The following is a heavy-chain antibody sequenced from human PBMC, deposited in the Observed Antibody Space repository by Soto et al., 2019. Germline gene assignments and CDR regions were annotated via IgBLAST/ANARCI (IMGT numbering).Heavy chain of an antibody. CDR2: INSDGSST. V-gene: IGHV3-74*01. Sequence: PGGSLRLSCAASGFTFSSYWMHWVRQAPGKGLVWVSRINSDGSSTSYADSVKGRFTISRDNAKNTLYLQMNSLRAEDTAVYYCARVGYCSRTSCQYYYYYMDGWGQGTTVTVPS. CDR1: GFTFSSYW. D-gene: IGHD2-2*01. J-gene: IGHJ6*03. CDR3: ARVGYCSRTSCQYYYYYMDG.